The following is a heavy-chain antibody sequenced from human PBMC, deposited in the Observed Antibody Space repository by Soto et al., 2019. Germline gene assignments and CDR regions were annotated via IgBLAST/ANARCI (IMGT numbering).Heavy chain of an antibody. J-gene: IGHJ5*02. CDR2: ISVYSGST. CDR3: ARDQSYGDYNWFDP. CDR1: GYTFTNYG. V-gene: IGHV1-18*01. D-gene: IGHD4-17*01. Sequence: ASVKVSCKASGYTFTNYGITWVRQAPGQGLEWMGWISVYSGSTNYNPSLKSRVTISVDTSKNQFSLKLSSVTAADTAVYYCARDQSYGDYNWFDPWGQGTLVTVSS.